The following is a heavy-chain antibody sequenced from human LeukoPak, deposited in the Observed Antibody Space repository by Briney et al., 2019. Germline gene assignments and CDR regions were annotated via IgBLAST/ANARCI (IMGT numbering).Heavy chain of an antibody. CDR3: AREETGTTHYYYYYYMDV. Sequence: PGGSLRLSCAASGFTFSSYWMSWVRQAPGKGLEWVANIKQDGSEKYYVDSVKGRFTISRDNAKNSLYLQMNSLRAEDTAVYYCAREETGTTHYYYYYYMDVWGKGTTVTVSS. CDR1: GFTFSSYW. J-gene: IGHJ6*03. CDR2: IKQDGSEK. V-gene: IGHV3-7*01. D-gene: IGHD1-7*01.